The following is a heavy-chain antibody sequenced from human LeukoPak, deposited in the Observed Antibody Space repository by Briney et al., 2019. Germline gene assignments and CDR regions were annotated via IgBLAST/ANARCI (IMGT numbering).Heavy chain of an antibody. CDR1: GGSFSGYY. J-gene: IGHJ5*02. CDR3: AGGRGVVVPAAIKPSRYNWFDP. D-gene: IGHD2-2*01. CDR2: INHSGST. V-gene: IGHV4-34*01. Sequence: PSETLSLTCAVYGGSFSGYYWSWIRQPPGKVLEWIGEINHSGSTNYNPSLKSRVTISVDTSKNQFSLKLSSVTAADTAVYYCAGGRGVVVPAAIKPSRYNWFDPWGQGTLVTVSS.